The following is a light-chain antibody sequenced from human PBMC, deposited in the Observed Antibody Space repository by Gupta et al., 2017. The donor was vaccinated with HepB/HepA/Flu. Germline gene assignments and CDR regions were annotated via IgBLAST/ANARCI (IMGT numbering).Light chain of an antibody. V-gene: IGKV4-1*01. Sequence: DIVMTQSPDSLAVSLGERATINCKSSQSVLYSSNNKNYLAWYQQKPGQPPKLLIYWASTRESGVPDRFSGSGSGTDFTLTISSLQAEDVAVYYCQQDDSTLPTFGQGTRLEIK. CDR1: QSVLYSSNNKNY. CDR2: WAS. CDR3: QQDDSTLPT. J-gene: IGKJ5*01.